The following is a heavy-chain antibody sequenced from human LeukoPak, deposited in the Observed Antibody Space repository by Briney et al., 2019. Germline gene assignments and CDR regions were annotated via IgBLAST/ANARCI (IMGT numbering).Heavy chain of an antibody. CDR2: IYNSETT. CDR1: GDSISSYY. Sequence: ESGPGLVKPSDTLSLTCTVSGDSISSYYWSWIRQPPGKGLEWIGYIYNSETTNYNPSLESRVTISEDTSKNQFSLMLTSVTAADTAVYYCARVVYSHYWPEGMDVWGQGTTVTVSS. V-gene: IGHV4-59*01. J-gene: IGHJ6*02. D-gene: IGHD4-11*01. CDR3: ARVVYSHYWPEGMDV.